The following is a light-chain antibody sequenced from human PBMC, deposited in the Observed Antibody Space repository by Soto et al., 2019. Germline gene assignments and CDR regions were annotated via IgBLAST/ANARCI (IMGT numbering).Light chain of an antibody. CDR3: QEYGRSWT. Sequence: EIVLTQSPGTLSLSPGERVTLSCRASQSVRSSYLAWYQQMPGQAPRLLIYGASRRATGIADRFSGRGSGTDFTLTISRLEPEDFAVYYCQEYGRSWTFGQGTKVEIK. CDR1: QSVRSSY. CDR2: GAS. V-gene: IGKV3-20*01. J-gene: IGKJ1*01.